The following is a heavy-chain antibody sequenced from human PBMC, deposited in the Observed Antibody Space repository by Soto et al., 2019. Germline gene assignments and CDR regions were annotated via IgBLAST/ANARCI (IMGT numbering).Heavy chain of an antibody. CDR3: ARDCGRHFSSTRCDPVYVDY. J-gene: IGHJ4*02. CDR1: GVSISDYY. V-gene: IGHV4-59*01. D-gene: IGHD2-2*01. CDR2: IHYRGST. Sequence: QVQLQESGPGLVKPSETLSLTCTVSGVSISDYYWSWIRQPPGKGLEWIGYIHYRGSTDSNPSLKSRVTIAVGTSTFLFSLELTSVTATDTAVYYCARDCGRHFSSTRCDPVYVDYWGQGTLVSVSS.